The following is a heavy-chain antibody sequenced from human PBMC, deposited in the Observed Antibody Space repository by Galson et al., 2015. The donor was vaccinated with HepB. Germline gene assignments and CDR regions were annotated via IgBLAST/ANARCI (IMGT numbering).Heavy chain of an antibody. CDR2: ISSSSSFI. V-gene: IGHV3-21*01. Sequence: SLRLSCAASGFTFSSHSMIWVRQAPGKGLEWVSSISSSSSFISYADSVKGRFTISRDNAKTSLYLQMNSLRAEDTAVYFCARVWGTGYYAPDVWGKGTTVTVSS. CDR3: ARVWGTGYYAPDV. CDR1: GFTFSSHS. D-gene: IGHD3/OR15-3a*01. J-gene: IGHJ6*04.